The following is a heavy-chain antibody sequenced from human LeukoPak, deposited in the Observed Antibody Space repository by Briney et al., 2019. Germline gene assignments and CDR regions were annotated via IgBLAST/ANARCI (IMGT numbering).Heavy chain of an antibody. D-gene: IGHD6-19*01. CDR3: ARGEAGLYYFDY. CDR1: GGSFSGYY. V-gene: IGHV4-34*01. J-gene: IGHJ4*02. CDR2: INHSGST. Sequence: SETLSLTCAVYGGSFSGYYWSWIRQPPGKGLEWIGEINHSGSTNYNPSLKSRVTISVDTSKNQFSLKLGSVTAADTAVYYCARGEAGLYYFDYWGQGTLVTVSS.